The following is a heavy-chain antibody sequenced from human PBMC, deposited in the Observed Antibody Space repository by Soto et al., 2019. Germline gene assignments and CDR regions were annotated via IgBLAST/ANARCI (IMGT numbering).Heavy chain of an antibody. V-gene: IGHV1-69*01. CDR2: IIPFFGTA. CDR1: GGTFSSYA. J-gene: IGHJ4*02. D-gene: IGHD1-26*01. Sequence: VKVSCKASGGTFSSYAISWVRQAPGQGLEWMGGIIPFFGTANYAQKFQGRVTITADESTSTAYMELSSLRSEDTAVYYCASQSKPSDAYGAIDYWGQGTLVTVSS. CDR3: ASQSKPSDAYGAIDY.